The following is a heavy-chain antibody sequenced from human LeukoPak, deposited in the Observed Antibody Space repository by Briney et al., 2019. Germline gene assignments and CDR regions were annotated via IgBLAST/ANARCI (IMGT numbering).Heavy chain of an antibody. CDR3: ARPMAAAGWRCFDY. CDR1: GFTFSDYW. V-gene: IGHV3-74*01. J-gene: IGHJ4*02. CDR2: INSDGGST. D-gene: IGHD6-13*01. Sequence: GGSLRLSCAASGFTFSDYWMHWVRHAPGKGLVWVSRINSDGGSTNYADSVKGRSTISRDSARNSLFLQMSSLRDDDTAVYYCARPMAAAGWRCFDYWGQGALVTVSS.